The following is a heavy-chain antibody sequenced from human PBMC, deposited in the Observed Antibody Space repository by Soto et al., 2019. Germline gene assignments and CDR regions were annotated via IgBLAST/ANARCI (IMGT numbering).Heavy chain of an antibody. Sequence: PGGCLRRSCVAAGFTFRTYTMNWVRQAPGKGLEWVSGIRGFSPYTFYAESVKGRFTISRVNAKNSLYLQMNSLGVEDTAVYYCARDRGYAARAYYYTSMEGLDPETTDTVSS. CDR2: IRGFSPYT. J-gene: IGHJ6*02. CDR3: ARDRGYAARAYYYTSMEG. D-gene: IGHD3-22*01. V-gene: IGHV3-21*01. CDR1: GFTFRTYT.